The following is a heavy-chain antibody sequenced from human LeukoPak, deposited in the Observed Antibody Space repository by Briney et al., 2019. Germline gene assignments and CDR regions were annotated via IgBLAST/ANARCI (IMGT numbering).Heavy chain of an antibody. V-gene: IGHV3-23*01. D-gene: IGHD3-22*01. CDR3: AKRGAYESMAAFDY. Sequence: GGSLRLSCEVSGFTFNNYAMSWVRQAPGKGLEWVSAISPGGSDTYYTDSVRGRFTISRDNSKSTLYLQMSSLRAEDSAVYYCAKRGAYESMAAFDYWGQGTLVTGSS. J-gene: IGHJ4*02. CDR1: GFTFNNYA. CDR2: ISPGGSDT.